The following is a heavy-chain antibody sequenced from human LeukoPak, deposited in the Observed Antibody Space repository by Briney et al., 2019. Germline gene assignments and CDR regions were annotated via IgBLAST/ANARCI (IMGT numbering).Heavy chain of an antibody. J-gene: IGHJ4*02. CDR1: GGSFSGYY. D-gene: IGHD6-13*01. CDR2: INHSGST. CDR3: ARAYLDYSSSWYEDY. Sequence: PSETLSLTCAVYGGSFSGYYWSWIRQPPRKGLEWIGEINHSGSTNYNPSLKSRVTISVDTSKNQFSLKLSSVTAADTAVYYCARAYLDYSSSWYEDYWGQGTLVTVSS. V-gene: IGHV4-34*01.